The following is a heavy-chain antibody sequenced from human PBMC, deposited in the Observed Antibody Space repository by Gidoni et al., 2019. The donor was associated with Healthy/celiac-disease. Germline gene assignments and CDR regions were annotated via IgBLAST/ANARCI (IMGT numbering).Heavy chain of an antibody. J-gene: IGHJ5*02. Sequence: QITLKESGPTLVTPTQTLTLTCTFSGFSLRTSGVGVGWIRQPPGKALDGLALIYWDDDKRYSPSLKSRLTITNDTSKNQVFLTMTNMDPVDTATYYCAHSLGDYGDGDWFDPWGQGTLVTVSS. CDR2: IYWDDDK. D-gene: IGHD4-17*01. CDR3: AHSLGDYGDGDWFDP. V-gene: IGHV2-5*02. CDR1: GFSLRTSGVG.